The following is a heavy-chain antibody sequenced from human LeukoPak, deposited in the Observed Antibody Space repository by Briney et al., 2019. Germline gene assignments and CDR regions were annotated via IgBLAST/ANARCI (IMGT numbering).Heavy chain of an antibody. CDR1: GFTFSSYA. V-gene: IGHV3-23*01. D-gene: IGHD3-10*01. CDR3: AKDRHERGFGESS. CDR2: ISGSGGST. Sequence: PGGSLRLSCAASGFTFSSYAISWVRQAPGKGLEWVSAISGSGGSTYYADSVKGRFTISRDNSKNTLYLQMNSLGAEETAVYYCAKDRHERGFGESSWGQGNLVTVSS. J-gene: IGHJ4*02.